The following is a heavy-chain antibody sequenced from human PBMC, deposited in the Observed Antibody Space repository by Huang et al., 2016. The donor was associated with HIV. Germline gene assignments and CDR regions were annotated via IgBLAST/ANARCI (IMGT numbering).Heavy chain of an antibody. D-gene: IGHD6-6*01. CDR1: GGSMSSYY. J-gene: IGHJ5*02. CDR2: IYYSGST. V-gene: IGHV4-59*01. CDR3: ASASIAARRWFDP. Sequence: QVQLQESGPGLVKPSETLSLTCTVSGGSMSSYYWSWIRQPPGKGLAWIGYIYYSGSTNDNPSLKSRVTISVDTAKNQFSLRLSSVTAADTAVYYCASASIAARRWFDPWGQGSLVTVSS.